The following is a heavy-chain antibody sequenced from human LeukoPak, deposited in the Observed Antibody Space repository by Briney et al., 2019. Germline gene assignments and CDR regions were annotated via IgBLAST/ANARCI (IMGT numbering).Heavy chain of an antibody. V-gene: IGHV3-21*01. CDR3: ARDSYDYGRNLRTAFDY. CDR1: GFTSSSYI. Sequence: PGGSLRLSCAASGFTSSSYIMNWVRQAPGKGLEWVSSISSSSSYIYYADSVKGRFTISRDNAKNSLYLQMNSLRAEDTAVYYCARDSYDYGRNLRTAFDYWGQGTLVTVSS. D-gene: IGHD4-23*01. J-gene: IGHJ4*02. CDR2: ISSSSSYI.